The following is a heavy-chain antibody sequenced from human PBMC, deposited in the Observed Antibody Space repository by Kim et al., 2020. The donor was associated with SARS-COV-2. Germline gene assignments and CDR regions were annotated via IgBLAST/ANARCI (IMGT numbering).Heavy chain of an antibody. CDR2: ISSNSSYI. D-gene: IGHD3-10*01. CDR3: ARGVRELLWFVELSPGEKGGVDY. CDR1: GFTFSSYS. V-gene: IGHV3-21*01. J-gene: IGHJ4*02. Sequence: GGSPRLSCAASGFTFSSYSMNWVLQAPGKGLEWVSSISSNSSYIYYADSVKGRFTISRDNAKNSLYLQMNSLRAEDTAVYYCARGVRELLWFVELSPGEKGGVDYWGQGTLGTVSS.